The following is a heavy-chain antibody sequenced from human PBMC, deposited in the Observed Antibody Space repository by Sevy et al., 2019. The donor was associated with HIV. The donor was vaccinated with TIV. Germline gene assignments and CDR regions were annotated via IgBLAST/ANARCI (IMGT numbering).Heavy chain of an antibody. V-gene: IGHV4-39*01. Sequence: SETLSLTCTVSGDSISSSNFYWGWIRQPPGKGLECIGSIYYSGSTYYNPSLKSRVTISVDTSKDQFSLKLRSVTAADTAVYYCARLFDDSSGPPSDYWVQGTLVTVSS. CDR2: IYYSGST. CDR3: ARLFDDSSGPPSDY. J-gene: IGHJ4*02. D-gene: IGHD3-22*01. CDR1: GDSISSSNFY.